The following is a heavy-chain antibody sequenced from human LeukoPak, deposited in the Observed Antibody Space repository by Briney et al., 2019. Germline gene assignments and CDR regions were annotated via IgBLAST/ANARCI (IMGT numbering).Heavy chain of an antibody. CDR2: IIPIFGTA. D-gene: IGHD6-13*01. CDR3: ARDAGHSSSWYDYYYYYMDV. J-gene: IGHJ6*03. Sequence: SVKVSCKASGGTFSSYAISWVRQAPGQGLEWMGRIIPIFGTANYAQKFQGRVTVTTDESTSTAYMELSSLRSEDTAVYYCARDAGHSSSWYDYYYYYMDVWGKGTTVTVSS. CDR1: GGTFSSYA. V-gene: IGHV1-69*05.